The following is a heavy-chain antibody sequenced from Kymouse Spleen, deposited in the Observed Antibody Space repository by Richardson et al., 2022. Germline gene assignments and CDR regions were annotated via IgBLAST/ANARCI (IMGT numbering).Heavy chain of an antibody. CDR1: GGSFSGYY. Sequence: QVQLQQWGAGLLKPSETLSLTCAVYGGSFSGYYWSWIRQPPGKGLEWIGEINHSGSTNYNPSLKSRVTISVDTSKNQFSLKLSSVTAADTAVYYCARGDSSGWYNYYYYYGMDVWGQGTTVTVSS. J-gene: IGHJ6*02. CDR3: ARGDSSGWYNYYYYYGMDV. D-gene: IGHD6-19*01. V-gene: IGHV4-34*01. CDR2: INHSGST.